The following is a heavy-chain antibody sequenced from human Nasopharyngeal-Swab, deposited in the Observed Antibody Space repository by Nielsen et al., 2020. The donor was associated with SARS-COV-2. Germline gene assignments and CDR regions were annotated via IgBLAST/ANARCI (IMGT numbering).Heavy chain of an antibody. Sequence: SETLSLTCTVSGGSISSYYWSWIRQPPGKGLEWIGYIYYSGSTNYNPSLKSRVTISVDTSKNQFSLKLSSVTAADTAVYYCARESYYDSSSYRRVFDYWGQGTLVT. CDR2: IYYSGST. J-gene: IGHJ4*02. V-gene: IGHV4-59*01. CDR1: GGSISSYY. D-gene: IGHD3-22*01. CDR3: ARESYYDSSSYRRVFDY.